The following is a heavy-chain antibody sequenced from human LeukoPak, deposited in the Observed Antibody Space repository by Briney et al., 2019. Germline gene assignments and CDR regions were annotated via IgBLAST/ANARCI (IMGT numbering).Heavy chain of an antibody. V-gene: IGHV4-31*03. J-gene: IGHJ6*01. CDR2: IYYGGST. D-gene: IGHD3-10*02. CDR1: GGSISSGGYY. Sequence: SETLSLTCTVSGGSISSGGYYWSWLRQHPGKGLEWIGYIYYGGSTYYNPSLKSRFTISVYTSKNPFSLKLSSVTAADTAVYFRARRMFGGAPIIYGIDLWGPRDPGTVSP. CDR3: ARRMFGGAPIIYGIDL.